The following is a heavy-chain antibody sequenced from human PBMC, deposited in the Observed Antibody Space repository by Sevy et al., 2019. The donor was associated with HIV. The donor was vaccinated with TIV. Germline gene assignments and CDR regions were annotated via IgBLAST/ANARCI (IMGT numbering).Heavy chain of an antibody. Sequence: GGSLRLSCAASGFTFSNYNMNWVRQAPGKGLEWVSSISSSSRYIYYADSMKGRFTISRDNAKKSLYLQMNSLRAEETAVYYCARVVAYCSGGSCFPGYYYGMDVWGQGTTVTVSS. CDR3: ARVVAYCSGGSCFPGYYYGMDV. V-gene: IGHV3-21*01. CDR1: GFTFSNYN. J-gene: IGHJ6*02. CDR2: ISSSSRYI. D-gene: IGHD2-15*01.